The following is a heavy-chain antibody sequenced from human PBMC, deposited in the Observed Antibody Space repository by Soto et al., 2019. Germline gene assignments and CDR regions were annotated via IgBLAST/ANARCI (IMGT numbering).Heavy chain of an antibody. CDR3: ARSEEPQWYRGSAFDI. Sequence: QVQLVQSGAEVKKPGSSVKVSCKASGGTFSSYAISWVRQAPGQGLEWMRGIIPIFGTANYAQKFQGRVTITANEYTSTAYMGLSSLRSEDTAVYYWARSEEPQWYRGSAFDIGVQGTMVTVSS. CDR2: IIPIFGTA. CDR1: GGTFSSYA. V-gene: IGHV1-69*01. J-gene: IGHJ3*02. D-gene: IGHD1-26*01.